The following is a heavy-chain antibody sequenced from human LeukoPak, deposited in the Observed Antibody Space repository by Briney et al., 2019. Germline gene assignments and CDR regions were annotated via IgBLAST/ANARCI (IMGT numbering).Heavy chain of an antibody. CDR3: ARGRIGASGFRIGAFDF. CDR2: ILYDGSNE. Sequence: GGSLRLSCAASGFTFSSSAMPWVRQAPGKGLQWVAGILYDGSNEYYADSVKGRFTISRDNSKSTLYLQRNSLRVEDTAVYYCARGRIGASGFRIGAFDFW. D-gene: IGHD6-13*01. V-gene: IGHV3-30*04. CDR1: GFTFSSSA. J-gene: IGHJ3*01.